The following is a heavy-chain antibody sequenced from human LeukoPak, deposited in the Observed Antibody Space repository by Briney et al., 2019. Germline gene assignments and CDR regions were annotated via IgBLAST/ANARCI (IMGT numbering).Heavy chain of an antibody. V-gene: IGHV4-30-4*01. Sequence: PSETLSLTCTVSGGSISSGDYYWSWIRQPPGKGLEWIGYIYYSGSTYYNPSLKSRVTISVDTSKNQFSLKLSSVTAADTAVYYCAREYYYDSSGLGGLPYNWFDPWGQGTLVTVSS. CDR2: IYYSGST. CDR1: GGSISSGDYY. J-gene: IGHJ5*02. CDR3: AREYYYDSSGLGGLPYNWFDP. D-gene: IGHD3-22*01.